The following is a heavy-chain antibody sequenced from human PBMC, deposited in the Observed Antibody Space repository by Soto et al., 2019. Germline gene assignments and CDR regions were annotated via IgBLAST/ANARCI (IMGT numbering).Heavy chain of an antibody. Sequence: GESLKISCKGSGYSFTSYWIGWVRQMPGKGLEWMGIIYPGDSGTRYSPSFQGQVTISADKSISTAYLQWSSLKASDTAMYYCARHPLGDPYYCDSSGYFLGDYYYGMDVWGQGTTVTVSS. J-gene: IGHJ6*02. CDR1: GYSFTSYW. V-gene: IGHV5-51*01. CDR2: IYPGDSGT. CDR3: ARHPLGDPYYCDSSGYFLGDYYYGMDV. D-gene: IGHD3-22*01.